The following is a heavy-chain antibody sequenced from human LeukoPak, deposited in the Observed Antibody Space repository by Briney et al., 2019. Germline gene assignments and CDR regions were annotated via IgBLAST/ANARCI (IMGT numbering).Heavy chain of an antibody. Sequence: QTGRSLRLSCAASGFTFSSSAMHWVRQAPGKGLEWVAVISSDGSNKYYADSVKGRFTISRDNSKNTLYLQMDSLRTEDTAVYYCTRGSRPTIGPHHYWGQGTLVTVSS. CDR1: GFTFSSSA. CDR2: ISSDGSNK. CDR3: TRGSRPTIGPHHY. D-gene: IGHD5-24*01. J-gene: IGHJ4*02. V-gene: IGHV3-30-3*01.